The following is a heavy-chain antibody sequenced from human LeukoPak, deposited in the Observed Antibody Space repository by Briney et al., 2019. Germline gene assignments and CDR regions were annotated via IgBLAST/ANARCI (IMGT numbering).Heavy chain of an antibody. CDR2: ISLAGQT. CDR3: SRESGPFCPFGY. J-gene: IGHJ4*02. Sequence: SVTLSLTCGVSVGSISVTNWWSWLRQTPGQGLEWIGEISLAGQTNYSPSLFGRVTMSLDKSSNQLSLHLTSVTAADTATYFCSRESGPFCPFGYWGQGTLVIVSS. D-gene: IGHD1-26*01. CDR1: VGSISVTNW. V-gene: IGHV4-4*02.